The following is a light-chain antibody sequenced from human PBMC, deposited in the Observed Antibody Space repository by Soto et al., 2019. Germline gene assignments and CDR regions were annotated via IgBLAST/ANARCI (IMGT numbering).Light chain of an antibody. CDR3: QQIDSYPRT. CDR2: AAS. V-gene: IGKV1-9*01. J-gene: IGKJ2*01. CDR1: QAIGTY. Sequence: DIQLTQSPPFLSASVGDRVTITCRASQAIGTYVAWFQHKPGKAPNLLIYAASTLESAVPSRFSGSGSGTEFTLTISNLQPEDFATYFCQQIDSYPRTFGQGTKLEIK.